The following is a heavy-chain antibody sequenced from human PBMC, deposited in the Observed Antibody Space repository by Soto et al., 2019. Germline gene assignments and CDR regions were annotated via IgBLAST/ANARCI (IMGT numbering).Heavy chain of an antibody. CDR3: AIEKVGPTSIHVFDI. J-gene: IGHJ3*02. CDR1: GFTFSSYG. V-gene: IGHV3-48*01. CDR2: IMPGSSHI. D-gene: IGHD1-26*01. Sequence: GESLKISCAASGFTFSSYGMHWVRQAPGKGLEWVSYIMPGSSHIFYADSVKGRFTISRDNAKNSLYLQMNSLRAEDTAVYYCAIEKVGPTSIHVFDIWGQGTMVTVSS.